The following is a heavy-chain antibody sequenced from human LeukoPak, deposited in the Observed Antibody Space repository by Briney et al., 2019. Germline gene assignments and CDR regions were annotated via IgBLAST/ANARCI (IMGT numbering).Heavy chain of an antibody. CDR2: VNPNSSNT. Sequence: ASVKVSCKASGYTFTSYDINWVRQATGQGLEWMGWVNPNSSNTGYAQKFQGRVTLTMNTSISTAYMELSGLTSGDTAVYFCARATLDAALTRGIFDYWGQGTLFTVSS. J-gene: IGHJ4*02. CDR3: ARATLDAALTRGIFDY. D-gene: IGHD3-10*01. CDR1: GYTFTSYD. V-gene: IGHV1-8*01.